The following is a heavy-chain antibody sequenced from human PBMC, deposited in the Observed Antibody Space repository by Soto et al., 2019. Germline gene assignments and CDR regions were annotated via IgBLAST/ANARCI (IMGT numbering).Heavy chain of an antibody. V-gene: IGHV1-3*05. D-gene: IGHD2-8*02. Sequence: QVQLVQSGAEEKEPGASVKVSCKASGYTFTNYAMHWVRQAPGQRLEWMGWINVDNGDTKYSQTFQGRVTITRDASASTVYLGLSSLRSEDTALYYCARQYPYNPWWYYFSGMDVWGQWPAVAVSS. CDR1: GYTFTNYA. CDR2: INVDNGDT. J-gene: IGHJ6*02. CDR3: ARQYPYNPWWYYFSGMDV.